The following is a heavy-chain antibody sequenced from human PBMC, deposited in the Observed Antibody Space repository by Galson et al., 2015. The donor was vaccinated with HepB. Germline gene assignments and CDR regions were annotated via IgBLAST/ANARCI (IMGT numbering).Heavy chain of an antibody. CDR1: GFTFSDYH. CDR3: ARDRLLWFGESRADYGMDV. J-gene: IGHJ6*02. CDR2: ISSSSSYT. D-gene: IGHD3-10*01. V-gene: IGHV3-11*06. Sequence: SLRLSCAASGFTFSDYHMSWIRQAPGKGLEWVSYISSSSSYTNYADSVKGRFTISRDNAKNSLYLQMNSLRAEDTAVYYCARDRLLWFGESRADYGMDVWGQGTTVTVSS.